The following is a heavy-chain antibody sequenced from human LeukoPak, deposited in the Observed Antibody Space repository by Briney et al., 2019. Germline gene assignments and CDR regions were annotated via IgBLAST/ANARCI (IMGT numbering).Heavy chain of an antibody. CDR3: ARTRWTDAFDI. CDR2: IYYSGST. D-gene: IGHD4-23*01. J-gene: IGHJ3*02. V-gene: IGHV4-59*01. CDR1: GGSISSYY. Sequence: SETLSLTCTVSGGSISSYYWSWIRQPPGKGLEWIGYIYYSGSTNYNPSLKSRVTISVNTSKNQFSLKLSSVTAADTAVYYCARTRWTDAFDIWGQGTMVTVSS.